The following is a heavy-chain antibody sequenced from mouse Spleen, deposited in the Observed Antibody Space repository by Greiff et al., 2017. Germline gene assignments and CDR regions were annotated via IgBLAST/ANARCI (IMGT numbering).Heavy chain of an antibody. V-gene: IGHV5-6*01. CDR1: GFPFSSYG. J-gene: IGHJ4*01. D-gene: IGHD2-1*01. Sequence: EVHLVESGGDLVKPGGSLKLSCAASGFPFSSYGMSWVRQTPDKRLEWVATISSGGSYTSYPDSVKGRFTISRVNAKNTLYLQMSSLKSEDTAMYYCARHDGNYEPLAMDYWGQGTSVTVSS. CDR3: ARHDGNYEPLAMDY. CDR2: ISSGGSYT.